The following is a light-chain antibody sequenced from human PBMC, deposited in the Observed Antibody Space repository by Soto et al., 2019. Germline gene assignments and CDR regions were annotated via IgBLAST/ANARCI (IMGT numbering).Light chain of an antibody. CDR2: GAS. Sequence: DIQMTQSPSSLSASVGDRVTITCRASQTISIFLNWYQQKPGKAPKLLIYGASTLQSGVPSRFSGGGSGTDFTLTISRLQPADFATYYCQRSYGSPPWTFGQGTRVEI. J-gene: IGKJ1*01. V-gene: IGKV1-39*01. CDR3: QRSYGSPPWT. CDR1: QTISIF.